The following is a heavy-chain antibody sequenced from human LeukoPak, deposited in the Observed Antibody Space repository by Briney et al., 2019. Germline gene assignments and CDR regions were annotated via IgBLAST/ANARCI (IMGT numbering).Heavy chain of an antibody. D-gene: IGHD2-2*01. V-gene: IGHV4-59*11. CDR2: IYYSGGT. Sequence: SETLSLTCTVSGGSISSHYWSWIRQPPGKGLEWIGYIYYSGGTNYNPSLKSRITISVDTSKNQFSLKLSSVTAADTAVYYCARVVVVPAATFDYWGQGTLVTVSS. CDR1: GGSISSHY. J-gene: IGHJ4*02. CDR3: ARVVVVPAATFDY.